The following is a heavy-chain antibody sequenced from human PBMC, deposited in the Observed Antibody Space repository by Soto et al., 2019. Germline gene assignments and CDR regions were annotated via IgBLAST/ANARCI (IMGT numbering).Heavy chain of an antibody. CDR2: IIPIFGTA. CDR1: GGTFSSYA. V-gene: IGHV1-69*13. CDR3: ARVCQRAYSYGLGAFDI. J-gene: IGHJ3*02. D-gene: IGHD5-18*01. Sequence: RASVKVSCKASGGTFSSYAISWVRQAPGQGLEWMGGIIPIFGTANYAQKFQGRVTITADESTSTAYMELSSLRSEDTAVYYCARVCQRAYSYGLGAFDIWGQGTMVTVS.